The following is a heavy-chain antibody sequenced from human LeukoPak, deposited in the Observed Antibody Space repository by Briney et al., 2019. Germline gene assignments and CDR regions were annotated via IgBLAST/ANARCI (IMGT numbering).Heavy chain of an antibody. CDR2: IYHSGST. CDR3: ARNLYDSSGSMGIYTFDY. J-gene: IGHJ4*02. D-gene: IGHD3-22*01. Sequence: SETLSLTCTVSGGSISSGDYYWSWIRQPPGKGLEWIGYIYHSGSTYYNPSLKSRVTISVDRSKNQFSLKLSSVTAADTAVYYCARNLYDSSGSMGIYTFDYWGQGTLVTVSS. CDR1: GGSISSGDYY. V-gene: IGHV4-30-2*01.